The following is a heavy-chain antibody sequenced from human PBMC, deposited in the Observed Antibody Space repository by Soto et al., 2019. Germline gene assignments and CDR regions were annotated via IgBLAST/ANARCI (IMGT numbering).Heavy chain of an antibody. V-gene: IGHV3-23*01. Sequence: GGSLRLSCAASGFTFSSYAMSWVRQAPGKGLEWVSAISGSGGSTYYADSVKGRFTISRDNSKNTLYLQMNSLRAEDTAVYYCAKSSGAYCSGGSCFDYYYYGMDVWGQGTTVTFSS. J-gene: IGHJ6*02. CDR2: ISGSGGST. D-gene: IGHD2-15*01. CDR3: AKSSGAYCSGGSCFDYYYYGMDV. CDR1: GFTFSSYA.